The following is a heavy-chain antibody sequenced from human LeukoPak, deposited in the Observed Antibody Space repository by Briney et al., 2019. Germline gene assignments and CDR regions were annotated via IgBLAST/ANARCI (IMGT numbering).Heavy chain of an antibody. Sequence: PGGSLRLSCAASGFTFSSYAMSWVSQAPGKGLEWVSAISGSGGSTYYADSVKGRFTISRDNSKNTLYLQMNSLRAEDTAVYYCATTPLWFGELPDDYWGQGTLVTVSS. J-gene: IGHJ4*02. CDR2: ISGSGGST. D-gene: IGHD3-10*01. V-gene: IGHV3-23*01. CDR3: ATTPLWFGELPDDY. CDR1: GFTFSSYA.